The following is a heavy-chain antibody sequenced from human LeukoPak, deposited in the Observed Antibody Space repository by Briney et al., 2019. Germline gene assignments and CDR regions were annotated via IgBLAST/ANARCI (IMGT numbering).Heavy chain of an antibody. V-gene: IGHV1-69*05. CDR1: GGTFSSYA. CDR3: ARGRFSGSYDY. D-gene: IGHD1-26*01. J-gene: IGHJ4*02. CDR2: IIPIFGTA. Sequence: ASVTVSCKTSGGTFSSYAISWVRQAPGRGLEWMGGIIPIFGTANYAQKFQGRVTITTDESTSTAYMELSSLRSEDTAVYYCARGRFSGSYDYWGQGTLVTVSS.